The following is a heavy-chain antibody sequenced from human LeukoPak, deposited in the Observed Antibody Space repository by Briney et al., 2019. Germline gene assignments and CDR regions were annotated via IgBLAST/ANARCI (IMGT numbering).Heavy chain of an antibody. CDR1: GGTFSSYA. J-gene: IGHJ6*03. Sequence: SVKVSCKASGGTFSSYAISWVRQAPGHGLEWMGGIIPIFGTANYAQKFQGRVTITADKSTSTAYMELSSLRSEDTAVYYCARSYPAPYYYYYMDVWGKGTTVTVSS. CDR2: IIPIFGTA. D-gene: IGHD2-2*02. V-gene: IGHV1-69*06. CDR3: ARSYPAPYYYYYMDV.